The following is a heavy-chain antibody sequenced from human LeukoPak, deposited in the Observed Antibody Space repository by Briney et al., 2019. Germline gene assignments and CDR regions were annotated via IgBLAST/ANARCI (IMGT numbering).Heavy chain of an antibody. CDR1: GFTFSSYG. CDR3: AKDAHSSGYFDY. V-gene: IGHV3-30*18. CDR2: ISYDGSNK. J-gene: IGHJ4*02. D-gene: IGHD6-19*01. Sequence: GTLRLSCAGSGFTFSSYGMSWVRQAPGKGLEWVAVISYDGSNKYYADSVKGRFTISRDNSKNTLYLQMNSLRAEDTAVYYCAKDAHSSGYFDYWGQGTLVTVSS.